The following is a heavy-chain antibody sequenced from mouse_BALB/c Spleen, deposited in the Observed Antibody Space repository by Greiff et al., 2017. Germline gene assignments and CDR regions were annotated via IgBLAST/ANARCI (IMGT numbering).Heavy chain of an antibody. V-gene: IGHV7-3*02. CDR2: IRNKANGYTT. Sequence: EVQGVESGGGLVQPGGSLRLSCATSGFTFTDYYMSWVRQPPGKALEWLGFIRNKANGYTTEYSASVKGRFTISRDNSQSILYLQMNTLRAEDSATYYCARDSITTDFDDWGQGTTLTVSS. CDR1: GFTFTDYY. CDR3: ARDSITTDFDD. J-gene: IGHJ2*01. D-gene: IGHD1-2*01.